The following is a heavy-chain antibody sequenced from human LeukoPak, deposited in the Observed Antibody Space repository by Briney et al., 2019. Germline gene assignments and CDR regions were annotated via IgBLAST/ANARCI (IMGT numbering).Heavy chain of an antibody. CDR3: AELGITMIGSV. Sequence: GGSLRLSCAASGFNFNIFTMNWVRQAPGKGLEWVSSISGGSSYIYYADSVKGRFTISRDNAKNSLYLQMNSLRAEDTAVYYCAELGITMIGSVWGKGTTVTISS. D-gene: IGHD3-10*02. CDR2: ISGGSSYI. CDR1: GFNFNIFT. V-gene: IGHV3-21*01. J-gene: IGHJ6*04.